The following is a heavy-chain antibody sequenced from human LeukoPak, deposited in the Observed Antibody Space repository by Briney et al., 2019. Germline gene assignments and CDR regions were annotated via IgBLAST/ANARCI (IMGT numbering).Heavy chain of an antibody. CDR2: ISYDGSNK. J-gene: IGHJ4*02. V-gene: IGHV3-30-3*01. D-gene: IGHD3-9*01. CDR3: ARDGAAYYDILTGYYPDDY. CDR1: GFTFSSYA. Sequence: GGSLRLSCAASGFTFSSYAMHWVRQAPGKGLEWVAVISYDGSNKYYADSVKGRFPISRDNSKNTLYLQMNSLRAEDTAVYYCARDGAAYYDILTGYYPDDYWGQGTLVTVSS.